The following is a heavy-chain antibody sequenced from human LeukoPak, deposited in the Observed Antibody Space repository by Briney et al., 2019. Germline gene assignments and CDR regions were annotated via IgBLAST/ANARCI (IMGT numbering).Heavy chain of an antibody. CDR2: INSYNGNT. V-gene: IGHV1-18*01. J-gene: IGHJ6*02. CDR1: GFTFNDYG. CDR3: ARDLKGYCVGSSCYKRGYYNYGIDV. Sequence: ASVKVSCKASGFTFNDYGISWVRQAPGQGLEWMGWINSYNGNTNYAQNVQGRVTMTIDTSTSIAYMELRSLRSDDTAVYYCARDLKGYCVGSSCYKRGYYNYGIDVWGQGTTVTVSS. D-gene: IGHD2-2*02.